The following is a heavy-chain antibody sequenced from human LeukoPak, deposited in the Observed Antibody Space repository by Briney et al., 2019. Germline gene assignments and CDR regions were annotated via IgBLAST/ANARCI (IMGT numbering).Heavy chain of an antibody. Sequence: GGSLRLSCAASGFTFSSYAMSWVRQAPGKGLEWVAFIRYDGSNKYYADSVKGRFTISRDNSKNTLYLQMNSLRAEDTAVYYCAKDLYIVVVPAAPLDYWGQGTLVTVSS. D-gene: IGHD2-2*01. V-gene: IGHV3-30*02. CDR2: IRYDGSNK. CDR1: GFTFSSYA. J-gene: IGHJ4*02. CDR3: AKDLYIVVVPAAPLDY.